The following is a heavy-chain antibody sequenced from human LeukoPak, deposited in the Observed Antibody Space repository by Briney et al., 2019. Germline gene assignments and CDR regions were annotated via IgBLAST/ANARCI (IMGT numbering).Heavy chain of an antibody. J-gene: IGHJ4*02. CDR2: ISSSSTI. CDR1: GFTFSSYS. V-gene: IGHV3-48*04. Sequence: GGSLRLSCAASGFTFSSYSMNWVRQAPGKGLEWVSYISSSSTIYYADSVKGRFTISRDNAKNSLYLQMNSLRAEDTAVYYCARDIWGVGISGWYSWGQGTLVTVSS. D-gene: IGHD6-19*01. CDR3: ARDIWGVGISGWYS.